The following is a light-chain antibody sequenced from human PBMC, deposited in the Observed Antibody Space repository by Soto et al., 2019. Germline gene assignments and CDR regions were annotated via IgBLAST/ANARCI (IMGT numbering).Light chain of an antibody. CDR3: QQANSFPLT. J-gene: IGKJ4*01. Sequence: VLTQSPATLSLSPGERAILSCRASQSVSSYFAWYQQKPGQAPRLLIYDASYRATDIPTRFSGSGSGTEFTLTISSLQPEDFATYYCQQANSFPLTFGGGTKVEIK. CDR2: DAS. CDR1: QSVSSY. V-gene: IGKV3-11*01.